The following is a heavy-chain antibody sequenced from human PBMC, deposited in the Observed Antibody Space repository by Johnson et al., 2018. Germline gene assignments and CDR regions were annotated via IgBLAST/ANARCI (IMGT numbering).Heavy chain of an antibody. CDR3: ARTVGGSYYYRSGYPPYYYGMEG. Sequence: VQLVQSGGGLVKPGGSLRLSCAASGFTFSSYSMNWVRQAPGKGLEWVSSISSSSSYIYYADSVKGRFTISRDNAKNSLYLQMNSLRAGDTAVYYWARTVGGSYYYRSGYPPYYYGMEGWGQGTTVTVSS. D-gene: IGHD3-22*01. CDR2: ISSSSSYI. CDR1: GFTFSSYS. V-gene: IGHV3-21*01. J-gene: IGHJ6*02.